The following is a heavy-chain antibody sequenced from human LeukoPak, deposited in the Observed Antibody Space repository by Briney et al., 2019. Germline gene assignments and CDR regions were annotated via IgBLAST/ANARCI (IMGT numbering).Heavy chain of an antibody. V-gene: IGHV4-39*07. CDR2: IYYSGST. D-gene: IGHD6-13*01. Sequence: SETLSLTCTVSGGSISDSRYYWGWIRQPPGKGLEWIGSIYYSGSTYYNPSLKSRVTISVDTSKNQFSLKLSSVTAADTAVYYCARAAAGHSDAFDIWGQGTMVTVSS. CDR1: GGSISDSRYY. J-gene: IGHJ3*02. CDR3: ARAAAGHSDAFDI.